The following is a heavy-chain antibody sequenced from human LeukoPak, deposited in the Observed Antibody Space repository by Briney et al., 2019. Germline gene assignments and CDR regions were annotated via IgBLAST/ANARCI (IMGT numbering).Heavy chain of an antibody. D-gene: IGHD3-3*01. V-gene: IGHV3-23*01. Sequence: GGSLRLSCAASGFTFSSYAMSWVRQAPGKGLEWVSGISGSGGSTYYADSVKGRFTISRDNSKNTLYLQMNSLKTEDTAVYYCTTKDDFWINYWGQGTLVTVSS. CDR2: ISGSGGST. J-gene: IGHJ4*02. CDR3: TTKDDFWINY. CDR1: GFTFSSYA.